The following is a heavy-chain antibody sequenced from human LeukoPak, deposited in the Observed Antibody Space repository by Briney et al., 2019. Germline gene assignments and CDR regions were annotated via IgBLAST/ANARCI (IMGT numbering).Heavy chain of an antibody. J-gene: IGHJ4*02. CDR3: ARLPETERPVDY. CDR2: IYYSGST. V-gene: IGHV4-59*08. Sequence: PSETLSLTCTVSGGSISSYYWSWIRQPPGKGLEWIGYIYYSGSTNYNPSLKSRVTISVDTSKNQFSLKLSSVTAADTAVYYCARLPETERPVDYWGQGTLVTVSS. CDR1: GGSISSYY.